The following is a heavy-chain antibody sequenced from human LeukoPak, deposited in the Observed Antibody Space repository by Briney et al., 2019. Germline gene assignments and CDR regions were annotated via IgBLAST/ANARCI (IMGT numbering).Heavy chain of an antibody. Sequence: PGESLKISCKGSGYSFTSYWIGWVRQMPGKGLEWMGIIYPGDSDTRYSPSFQGQVTILADKSISTAYLQWSSLKASDTAMYYCARHLNSGSYYAGKFHYYYMDVWGKGTTVTVSS. CDR3: ARHLNSGSYYAGKFHYYYMDV. CDR1: GYSFTSYW. CDR2: IYPGDSDT. J-gene: IGHJ6*03. D-gene: IGHD1-26*01. V-gene: IGHV5-51*01.